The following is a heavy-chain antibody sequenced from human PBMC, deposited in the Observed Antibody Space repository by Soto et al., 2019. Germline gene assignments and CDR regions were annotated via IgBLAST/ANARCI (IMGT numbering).Heavy chain of an antibody. J-gene: IGHJ4*02. Sequence: SETLSLTCAVYGGSFSGYYWSWIRQPPGKGLEWIGEINHSGSTNYNPSLKSRVTISVDTSKNQFSLKLSSVTAADTAVYYCARGHPDYMFVVVPAAMGSYFDYWGQGTLVTVSS. CDR3: ARGHPDYMFVVVPAAMGSYFDY. CDR2: INHSGST. D-gene: IGHD2-2*01. V-gene: IGHV4-34*01. CDR1: GGSFSGYY.